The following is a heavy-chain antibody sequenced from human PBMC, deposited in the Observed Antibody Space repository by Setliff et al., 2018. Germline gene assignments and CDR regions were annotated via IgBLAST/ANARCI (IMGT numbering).Heavy chain of an antibody. CDR2: IYHNGNT. Sequence: PSETLSLTCTVSGGSISPYFWSWIRQSPGKGLEWIGYIYHNGNTNFNPSLKTRVTMSVDPSKNQFALNLRSVTAADSAVYYCARDRTAYSYGLDVWGQGTTVTVSS. J-gene: IGHJ6*02. CDR1: GGSISPYF. V-gene: IGHV4-59*01. D-gene: IGHD5-18*01. CDR3: ARDRTAYSYGLDV.